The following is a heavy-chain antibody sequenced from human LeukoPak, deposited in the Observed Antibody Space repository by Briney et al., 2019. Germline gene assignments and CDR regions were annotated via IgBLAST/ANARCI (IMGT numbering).Heavy chain of an antibody. J-gene: IGHJ4*02. CDR1: GFTFSNYW. CDR2: IKQDGSEK. Sequence: SGGSLRLSCAASGFTFSNYWMSWVRQAPGKGLEWVANIKQDGSEKDFVDSLKGRFTISRDNAKNSLYLQMNSLRAEDTAVYYCARIGYSSSSFDYWGRGTLVTVSS. D-gene: IGHD6-6*01. CDR3: ARIGYSSSSFDY. V-gene: IGHV3-7*01.